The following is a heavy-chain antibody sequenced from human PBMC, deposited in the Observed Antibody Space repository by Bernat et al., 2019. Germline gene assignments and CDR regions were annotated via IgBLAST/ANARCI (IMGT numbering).Heavy chain of an antibody. Sequence: QVHLVESGGGVVQPGRSLRLSCAASGFTFSASGMDWVRQAPGKGLEWVSLISYDGNNKNYADSVKGRFTISRDNSKNTVYLQMDSLRAEDSAIDYCARHGSEWSRDHWGLGTLVTVSS. CDR2: ISYDGNNK. CDR1: GFTFSASG. CDR3: ARHGSEWSRDH. D-gene: IGHD3-3*01. V-gene: IGHV3-33*01. J-gene: IGHJ4*02.